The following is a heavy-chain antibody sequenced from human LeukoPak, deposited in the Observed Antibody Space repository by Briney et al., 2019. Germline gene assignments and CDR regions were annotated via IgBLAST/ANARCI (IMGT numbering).Heavy chain of an antibody. CDR2: ISYDGSNK. CDR1: GFTFSSYG. Sequence: PGGSLRLSCAASGFTFSSYGMHWVRQAPGKGLEWVAVISYDGSNKYYADSVKGRFTISRDNSKNTLYLQMNSLRAEDTAVYYCAKDPVLRYFDWLLPHDAFDIWGQGTMVTVSS. J-gene: IGHJ3*02. D-gene: IGHD3-9*01. CDR3: AKDPVLRYFDWLLPHDAFDI. V-gene: IGHV3-30*18.